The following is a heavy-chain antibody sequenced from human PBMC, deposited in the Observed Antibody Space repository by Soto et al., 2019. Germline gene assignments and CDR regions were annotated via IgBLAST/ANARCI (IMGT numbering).Heavy chain of an antibody. V-gene: IGHV3-30*18. Sequence: QVQLVESGGGVVQPGRSLRLSCAASGFTFSSYGMHWVRQAPGKGLEWVAVTSYDGSNKYYADSVKGRFTISRDNSKNTLYLQMNSLRAEDTAEYYCANPDYYYYGMDVWGQGTTVTVSS. CDR3: ANPDYYYYGMDV. J-gene: IGHJ6*02. CDR2: TSYDGSNK. CDR1: GFTFSSYG.